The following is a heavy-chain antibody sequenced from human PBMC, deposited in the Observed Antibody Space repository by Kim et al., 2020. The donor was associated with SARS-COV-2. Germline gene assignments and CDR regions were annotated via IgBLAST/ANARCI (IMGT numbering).Heavy chain of an antibody. CDR2: ISYDSLYK. D-gene: IGHD1-26*01. V-gene: IGHV3-30-3*01. CDR1: GLTFSDFA. CDR3: ARELGWELHYFDF. J-gene: IGHJ4*02. Sequence: GGSLRLSCTASGLTFSDFAMNWVRQSPGKGLEWVSVISYDSLYKHYADSVKGRFTISRDNSKSTVYLQVDSLRTEDTAVYYCARELGWELHYFDFWGQGTLVTVSS.